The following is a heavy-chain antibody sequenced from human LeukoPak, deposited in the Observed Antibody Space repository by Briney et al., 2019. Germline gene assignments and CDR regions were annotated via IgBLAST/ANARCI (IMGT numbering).Heavy chain of an antibody. CDR1: GGSISSSSYY. V-gene: IGHV4-39*01. J-gene: IGHJ4*02. Sequence: SETLSLTCTVSGGSISSSSYYWGWIRQPPGKGLEWIGSIFYSGSTYYNPSLKSRVTISVDTSKNQFSLKLSSVTAADTAVYYCAGSRLVIPDYWGQGTLVTVSS. CDR2: IFYSGST. CDR3: AGSRLVIPDY. D-gene: IGHD3-9*01.